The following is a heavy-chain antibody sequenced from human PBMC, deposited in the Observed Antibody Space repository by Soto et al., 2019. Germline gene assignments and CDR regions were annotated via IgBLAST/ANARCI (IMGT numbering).Heavy chain of an antibody. CDR2: ISGSGGST. CDR3: AKRGSGSYDY. Sequence: EVQLLESGGGLVQPGGSWGLSGAALGFTFRSYAMSWVRQAPGKGLEWVSVISGSGGSTYYADSVKGRFTISRDNSKNTLYLQMNSLRAEDTAVYYCAKRGSGSYDYWGQGTLVTVSS. J-gene: IGHJ4*02. CDR1: GFTFRSYA. V-gene: IGHV3-23*01. D-gene: IGHD3-10*01.